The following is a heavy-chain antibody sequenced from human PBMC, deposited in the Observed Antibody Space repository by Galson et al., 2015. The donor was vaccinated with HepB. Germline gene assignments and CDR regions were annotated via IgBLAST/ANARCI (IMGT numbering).Heavy chain of an antibody. D-gene: IGHD2-15*01. CDR2: IRHSGRT. CDR3: ARGSSPANWFDP. V-gene: IGHV4-34*01. Sequence: ETLSLTCAVTGVSFSDYYWVWIRQSPGKGLEWIGEIRHSGRTNYNPSLKSRVTISVDASKNQFTLNLNSVTAADTAVYFCARGSSPANWFDPWGQGTLVTVSS. J-gene: IGHJ5*02. CDR1: GVSFSDYY.